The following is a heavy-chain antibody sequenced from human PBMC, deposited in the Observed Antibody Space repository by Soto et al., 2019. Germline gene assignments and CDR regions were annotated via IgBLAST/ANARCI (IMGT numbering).Heavy chain of an antibody. Sequence: ASVKVSCKASGYTFTSYGIIWVRQAPGQGLEWMGWISAYNGNTNYAQKLQGRVTMTTDTSTSTAYMELRSLRSDDTAVYYCARVVRIVRWFDPWGQGTLVTVSS. CDR1: GYTFTSYG. J-gene: IGHJ5*02. V-gene: IGHV1-18*01. CDR3: ARVVRIVRWFDP. D-gene: IGHD1-26*01. CDR2: ISAYNGNT.